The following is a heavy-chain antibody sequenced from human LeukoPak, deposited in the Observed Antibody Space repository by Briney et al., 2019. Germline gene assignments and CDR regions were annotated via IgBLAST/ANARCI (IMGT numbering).Heavy chain of an antibody. V-gene: IGHV1-2*02. Sequence: ASVKVSCKASEYTFTDYFMHWVRQAPGQGREGRGWINPNSGVTNDAQNFQGRVTMTRDTSITTAYMELSRPRSDDPAVYYCARGWYRPYYYYMDVWGKGTTVTVSS. J-gene: IGHJ6*03. CDR1: EYTFTDYF. D-gene: IGHD6-13*01. CDR3: ARGWYRPYYYYMDV. CDR2: INPNSGVT.